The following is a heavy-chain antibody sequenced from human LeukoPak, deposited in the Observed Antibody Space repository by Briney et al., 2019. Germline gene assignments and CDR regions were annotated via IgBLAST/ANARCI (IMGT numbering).Heavy chain of an antibody. Sequence: SETLSLTCTVSGGSISSSNYFWGWIRQPPGKGLEWIGSISYSGSTYYNPSLKSRVAISVDTSKNQFSQKLSSVTAADTAVYYCARLGSSGYSPLGYWGQGTLVTVSS. CDR2: ISYSGST. V-gene: IGHV4-39*01. J-gene: IGHJ4*02. CDR3: ARLGSSGYSPLGY. CDR1: GGSISSSNYF. D-gene: IGHD3-22*01.